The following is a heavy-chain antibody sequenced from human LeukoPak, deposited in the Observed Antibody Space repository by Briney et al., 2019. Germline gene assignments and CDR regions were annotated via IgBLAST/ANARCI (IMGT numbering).Heavy chain of an antibody. V-gene: IGHV3-9*01. J-gene: IGHJ4*02. CDR1: GFTFDDYA. D-gene: IGHD3-10*01. Sequence: PGGSLRLSCAASGFTFDDYAMHWVRQAPGKGLEWVSGISWNSGRIGYADSVKGRFTISRDNAKNSLYLQMNSLRIEDTALYYCAKDTGYYGAGRDSYYFDYWGQGALVTVSS. CDR3: AKDTGYYGAGRDSYYFDY. CDR2: ISWNSGRI.